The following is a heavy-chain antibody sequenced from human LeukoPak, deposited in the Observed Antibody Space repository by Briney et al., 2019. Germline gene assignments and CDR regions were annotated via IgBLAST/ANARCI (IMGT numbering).Heavy chain of an antibody. CDR3: ARGLRNTILGGDYY. D-gene: IGHD3-3*01. CDR2: IGGSGSKI. CDR1: GFTFSSYD. J-gene: IGHJ4*02. V-gene: IGHV3-48*03. Sequence: GSLRLSCAASGFTFSSYDMKWLRQAPGKGLEWVSHIGGSGSKIGYADSVKGRFTISRDNAKNSLYLQMNSLRAEDTAVYYCARGLRNTILGGDYYWGQGTLVTVSS.